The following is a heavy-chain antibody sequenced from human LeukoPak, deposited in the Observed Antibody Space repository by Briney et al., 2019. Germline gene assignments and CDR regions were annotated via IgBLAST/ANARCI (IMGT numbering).Heavy chain of an antibody. J-gene: IGHJ4*02. Sequence: SVKVSCKASGGTFSSYAISWVRQAPGQGLEWMGRIIPILGIANYAQKFQGRVTITADKSTSTAYMELSSLRSEDTAVYYCAKAYDSSGYESDYWGQGTLVTVSS. CDR3: AKAYDSSGYESDY. V-gene: IGHV1-69*04. D-gene: IGHD3-22*01. CDR2: IIPILGIA. CDR1: GGTFSSYA.